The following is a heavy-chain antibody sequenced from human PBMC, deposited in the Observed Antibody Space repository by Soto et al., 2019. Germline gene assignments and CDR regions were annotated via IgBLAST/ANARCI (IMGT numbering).Heavy chain of an antibody. CDR1: GYTFGHYY. Sequence: QVQLMQSGAVVKKPGASVKVSCKTSGYTFGHYYIHWVRQAPGQGLEWLGWLNPNGGATNYAQKNQGRGNITHHAFNNKVPMEPGRLTPDDTAVFYLAKFYLGRKGGAGLGFWGPGNPVTVSS. V-gene: IGHV1-2*02. CDR3: AKFYLGRKGGAGLGF. CDR2: LNPNGGAT. J-gene: IGHJ4*02. D-gene: IGHD1-26*01.